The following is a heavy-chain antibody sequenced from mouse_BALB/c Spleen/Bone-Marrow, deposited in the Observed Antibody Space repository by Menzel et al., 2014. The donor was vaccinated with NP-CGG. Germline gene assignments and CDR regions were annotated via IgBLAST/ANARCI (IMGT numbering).Heavy chain of an antibody. V-gene: IGHV1-7*01. CDR2: IDPSTGYT. CDR3: ARGGIYDGYSY. Sequence: QVHVKQSGAELAKPRASVKMSCEASGYTFTNYWMHWVKQRPGQGLEWIGYIDPSTGYTEYNQKFKDKATLTADKSSSTAYMQLSSLTSEDSAVYYCARGGIYDGYSYWGQGTLVTVSA. J-gene: IGHJ3*01. D-gene: IGHD2-3*01. CDR1: GYTFTNYW.